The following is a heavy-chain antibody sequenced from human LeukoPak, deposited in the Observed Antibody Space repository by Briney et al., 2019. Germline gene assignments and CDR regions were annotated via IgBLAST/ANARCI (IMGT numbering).Heavy chain of an antibody. CDR2: ISPYKGNT. CDR1: GYTFTNYG. V-gene: IGHV1-18*01. D-gene: IGHD4-17*01. J-gene: IGHJ4*02. CDR3: ATEGGWQPTDYGDHVY. Sequence: ASVKVSCKASGYTFTNYGITWVRQAPGQGLEWMGWISPYKGNTNYAQKLQDRVTMTTDTSTSTAYMELRSLRSDDTALYYCATEGGWQPTDYGDHVYWGQGTLVTVSS.